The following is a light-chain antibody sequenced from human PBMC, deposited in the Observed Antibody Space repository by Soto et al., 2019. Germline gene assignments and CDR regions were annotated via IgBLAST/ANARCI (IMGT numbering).Light chain of an antibody. CDR2: GAS. V-gene: IGKV3-15*01. J-gene: IGKJ2*01. CDR1: QSVSNN. Sequence: EVVLTQSPVTLSVSPGERATLSCRATQSVSNNLAWYQQKPGQAPRLLIYGASTRATGIPARFSGSGSGTEFTLTISSLQSEDFAVYYCQQYNNWYIFGQGTKLEIK. CDR3: QQYNNWYI.